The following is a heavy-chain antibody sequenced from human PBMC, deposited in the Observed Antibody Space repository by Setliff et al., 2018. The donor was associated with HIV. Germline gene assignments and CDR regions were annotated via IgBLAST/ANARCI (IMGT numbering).Heavy chain of an antibody. V-gene: IGHV4-34*01. J-gene: IGHJ4*02. CDR1: GGSFSDYY. Sequence: SETLSLTCGIYGGSFSDYYWSWIRQPPGKGLEWIGEIDHRGRPKYNPSLNSRVTMSVDKSRNQFSLKLTSVTAADTAVYYCARYSPRGYTLTGPYWGQGTLVTVSS. CDR3: ARYSPRGYTLTGPY. D-gene: IGHD6-25*01. CDR2: IDHRGRP.